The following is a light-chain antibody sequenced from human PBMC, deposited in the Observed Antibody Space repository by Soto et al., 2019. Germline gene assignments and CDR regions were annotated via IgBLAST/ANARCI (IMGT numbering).Light chain of an antibody. V-gene: IGKV3-20*01. CDR2: GPS. Sequence: EIVLTQSPGTLSLSPGERATLSCRASQSVYNNYLAWYQQTPGQPPKLLIFGPSSRVTGIPDRFSGSGSGTDFTLTISRLEPEDFAVYYCQQFGGSPPVTFGGGTKVEIK. J-gene: IGKJ4*01. CDR1: QSVYNNY. CDR3: QQFGGSPPVT.